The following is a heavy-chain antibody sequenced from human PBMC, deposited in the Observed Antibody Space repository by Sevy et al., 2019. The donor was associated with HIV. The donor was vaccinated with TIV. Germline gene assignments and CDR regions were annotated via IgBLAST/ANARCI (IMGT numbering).Heavy chain of an antibody. V-gene: IGHV3-72*01. J-gene: IGHJ6*03. Sequence: GGSLRLSCAASGFSFSDHYVEWVRQAPGKGLEWVGRTRNKANSYTTEYAASVKGRFTISRDDSKHSLYLQMNSLKTEDTAVYFCARAVVVSATTFLRTYYYYYYMDVWGKGTTVTVSS. CDR1: GFSFSDHY. D-gene: IGHD2-15*01. CDR3: ARAVVVSATTFLRTYYYYYYMDV. CDR2: TRNKANSYTT.